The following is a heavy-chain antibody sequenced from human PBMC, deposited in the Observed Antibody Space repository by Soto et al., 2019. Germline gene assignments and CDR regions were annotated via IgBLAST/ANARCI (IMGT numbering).Heavy chain of an antibody. CDR2: IDPSDSYI. CDR1: GYSFTSYW. Sequence: PGESLKISCKGSGYSFTSYWISWVRQMPGKGLVWMGRIDPSDSYINYSPSFQGHVTISADKSISTAYLQWSSLKASDTAMYYCARPTEGVGSSGWYLSLNGWFDPSGQGTLVTVSS. J-gene: IGHJ5*02. CDR3: ARPTEGVGSSGWYLSLNGWFDP. V-gene: IGHV5-10-1*01. D-gene: IGHD6-19*01.